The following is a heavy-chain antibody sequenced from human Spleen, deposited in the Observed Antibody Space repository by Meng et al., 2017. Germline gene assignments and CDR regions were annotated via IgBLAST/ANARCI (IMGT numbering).Heavy chain of an antibody. Sequence: SETLSLTCIVSGDSISKGYYWGWLRQSPGKGLEWIGNIYHRGTTYYNPSLETLVSISLDTSMNQFSLQLNSVTAADTAVYFCTRVDSVTRWIDPWGQGIMVTVSS. V-gene: IGHV4-38-2*02. D-gene: IGHD3-10*01. CDR2: IYHRGTT. CDR1: GDSISKGYY. CDR3: TRVDSVTRWIDP. J-gene: IGHJ5*02.